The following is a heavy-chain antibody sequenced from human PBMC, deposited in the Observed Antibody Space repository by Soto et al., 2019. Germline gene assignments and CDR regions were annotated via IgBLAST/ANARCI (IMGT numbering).Heavy chain of an antibody. CDR3: AKGSLRYCSSTSCSQIDY. CDR1: GFTFSSYG. V-gene: IGHV3-30*18. CDR2: ISYDGSNK. Sequence: GGSLRLSCAASGFTFSSYGMHWVRQAPGKGLEWVAVISYDGSNKYYADSVKGRFTISRDNSKNTLYLQMSSLRAEDTAVYYCAKGSLRYCSSTSCSQIDYWGQGTLVTVSS. D-gene: IGHD2-2*01. J-gene: IGHJ4*02.